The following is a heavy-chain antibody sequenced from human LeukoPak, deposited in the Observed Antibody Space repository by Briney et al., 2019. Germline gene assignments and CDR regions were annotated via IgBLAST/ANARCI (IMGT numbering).Heavy chain of an antibody. Sequence: GRSLRLSCAASGFTFSSYSMCWVRQAPGKGLEWVTVISYDGSNKYYTDSVKGRFTISRDNSKNTLYLQMNSLRAEDTAVYYCARPMEPGWTTPHAFDIWGQGTMVTVSS. CDR2: ISYDGSNK. CDR3: ARPMEPGWTTPHAFDI. J-gene: IGHJ3*02. D-gene: IGHD4-17*01. V-gene: IGHV3-30-3*01. CDR1: GFTFSSYS.